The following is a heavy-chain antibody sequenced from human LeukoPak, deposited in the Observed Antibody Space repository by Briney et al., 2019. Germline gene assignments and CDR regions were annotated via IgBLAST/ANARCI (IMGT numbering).Heavy chain of an antibody. J-gene: IGHJ1*01. V-gene: IGHV3-49*04. CDR3: VRDDGSQHDFLGGYWL. Sequence: PGGSLRLSCTASGFRFGDFAVTWVRQAPGKGLEWVGFIRSQTYGGTTEYAASVKGRFIVSRDDSKSVAYLQMNSLQTEDTALYYCVRDDGSQHDFLGGYWLWGQGTLVTVSS. D-gene: IGHD3-3*01. CDR2: IRSQTYGGTT. CDR1: GFRFGDFA.